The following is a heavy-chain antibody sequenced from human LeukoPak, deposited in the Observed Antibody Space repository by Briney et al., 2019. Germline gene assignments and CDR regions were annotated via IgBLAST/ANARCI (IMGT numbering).Heavy chain of an antibody. CDR3: CGSGYGKRTGSSYYYGMDV. V-gene: IGHV4-4*09. CDR1: GGSISSYY. D-gene: IGHD3-10*01. CDR2: IYTSGST. J-gene: IGHJ6*02. Sequence: SETLSLTCTVSGGSISSYYWSWIRQPPGKGLEWIGYIYTSGSTNYNPSLKSRVTISVDTSKNQFSLKLSSVTAADTAVYYCCGSGYGKRTGSSYYYGMDVWGQGTTVTVSS.